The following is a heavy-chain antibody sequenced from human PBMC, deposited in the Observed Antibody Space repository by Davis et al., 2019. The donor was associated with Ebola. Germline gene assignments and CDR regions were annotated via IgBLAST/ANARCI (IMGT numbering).Heavy chain of an antibody. Sequence: SESLSLTCIVSGRSTSGYSWSWVRHLPGKGLEWLGSTYYSGSTTYNPSLKSRVTIPVVTSKNQFSLKLSSVTAADTAVYYCARGTLRLPISFDPWGQGTLVTVSS. J-gene: IGHJ5*02. D-gene: IGHD4-11*01. CDR2: TYYSGST. V-gene: IGHV4-59*01. CDR3: ARGTLRLPISFDP. CDR1: GRSTSGYS.